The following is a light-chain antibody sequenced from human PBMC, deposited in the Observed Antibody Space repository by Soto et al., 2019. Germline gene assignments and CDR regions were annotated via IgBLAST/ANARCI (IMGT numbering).Light chain of an antibody. J-gene: IGLJ2*01. Sequence: QSALTQPASVSGSPGQSITISSTGTSSDLGPYNFVPWYQQHPAKPPKLMLYDVNIRPSGVSNRFSGSKSGNTASLTISGLQAEDEAGYYCTSWTTSTTMIFGGGTKLTVL. CDR3: TSWTTSTTMI. V-gene: IGLV2-14*03. CDR2: DVN. CDR1: SSDLGPYNF.